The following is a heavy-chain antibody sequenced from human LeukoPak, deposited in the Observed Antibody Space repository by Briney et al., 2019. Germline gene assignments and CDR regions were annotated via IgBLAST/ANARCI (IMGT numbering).Heavy chain of an antibody. J-gene: IGHJ4*02. V-gene: IGHV1-69*05. CDR1: GGTFSSYA. CDR3: ARASDCSGGSCPISY. CDR2: IIPIFGTA. D-gene: IGHD2-15*01. Sequence: GASVKVSCKASGGTFSSYAISWVRQAPGQGLEWMGRIIPIFGTANYAQKFQGRVTITTDESTSTAYMELSSLRSEDTAVYYCARASDCSGGSCPISYWGQGILVTVSS.